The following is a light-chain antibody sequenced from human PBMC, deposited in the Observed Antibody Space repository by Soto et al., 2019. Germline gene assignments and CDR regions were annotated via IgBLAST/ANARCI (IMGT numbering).Light chain of an antibody. CDR2: AAS. V-gene: IGKV1-39*01. Sequence: DIQMTQSPSSLSASVGDRVIITCRASQRISTYLNWYQQKPGRAPKVLINAASSLQSGVPSRFSGSGSETDFTLNISGLQPEEFATYYCQQSYKTPWTFGQGTKVEIK. CDR3: QQSYKTPWT. J-gene: IGKJ1*01. CDR1: QRISTY.